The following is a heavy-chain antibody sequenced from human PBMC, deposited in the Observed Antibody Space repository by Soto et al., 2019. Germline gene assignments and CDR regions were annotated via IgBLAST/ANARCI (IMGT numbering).Heavy chain of an antibody. CDR1: GYSFTSYW. D-gene: IGHD7-27*01. Sequence: WESRKVSWKGAGYSFTSYWISWVRQMPGKGLEWMGRIDPSDSYTNYSPSFQGHVTISADKSISTAYLQWSSLKASDTAMYYCARHESPFNWDYYYGMDVWGQGTTVTVSS. CDR2: IDPSDSYT. CDR3: ARHESPFNWDYYYGMDV. V-gene: IGHV5-10-1*01. J-gene: IGHJ6*02.